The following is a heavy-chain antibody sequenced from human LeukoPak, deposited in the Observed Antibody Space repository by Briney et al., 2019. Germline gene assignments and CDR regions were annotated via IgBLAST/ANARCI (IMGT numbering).Heavy chain of an antibody. CDR3: ARGAITTYFDY. D-gene: IGHD3-22*01. CDR1: GYTFTGYY. Sequence: ASVKVSCKASGYTFTGYYMHWVRQAPGQGLEWMGIINPSGGSTSYAQKFQGRVTMTRDMSTSTVYMELSSLRSEDTAVYYCARGAITTYFDYWGQGTLVTVSS. CDR2: INPSGGST. J-gene: IGHJ4*02. V-gene: IGHV1-46*01.